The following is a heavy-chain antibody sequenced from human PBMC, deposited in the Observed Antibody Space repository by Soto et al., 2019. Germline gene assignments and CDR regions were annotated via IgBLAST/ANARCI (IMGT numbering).Heavy chain of an antibody. V-gene: IGHV1-69*13. CDR3: ARCSGGSCYSGAVDGMQV. Sequence: ASVKVSCKASGWTFSSYAISWVRQAPGQGLEWMGGIIPIFGTANYAQKFQGRVTITADESTSTAYMELSSLRSEDTAVYYCARCSGGSCYSGAVDGMQVWGQGTTVTVSS. D-gene: IGHD2-15*01. CDR1: GWTFSSYA. J-gene: IGHJ6*02. CDR2: IIPIFGTA.